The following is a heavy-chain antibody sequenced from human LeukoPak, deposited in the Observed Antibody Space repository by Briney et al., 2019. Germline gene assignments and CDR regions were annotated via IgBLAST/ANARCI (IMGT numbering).Heavy chain of an antibody. CDR1: GYSISNGYY. CDR2: IYYSGST. V-gene: IGHV4-59*01. J-gene: IGHJ4*02. D-gene: IGHD3-3*01. CDR3: ARGLWSGYGTYYFDY. Sequence: SETLSLTCTVSGYSISNGYYWGWIRQPPGKGLEWIGYIYYSGSTNYNPSLKSRVTISVDTSKNQFSLKLSSVTAADTAVYYCARGLWSGYGTYYFDYWGQGTLVTVSS.